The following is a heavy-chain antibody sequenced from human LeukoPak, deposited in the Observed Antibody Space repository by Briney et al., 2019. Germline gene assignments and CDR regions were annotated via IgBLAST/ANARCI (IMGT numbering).Heavy chain of an antibody. J-gene: IGHJ6*02. CDR2: ISSSSSSYI. V-gene: IGHV3-21*04. D-gene: IGHD1-1*01. CDR3: ASSGTPLESWYYGMDV. Sequence: GGSLRLSCAASGFTFSSYSMNWVRQAPGKGLEWVSSISSSSSSYIYYADSVKGRFTISRDNAKNSLYLQMNSLRAEDTAVYYCASSGTPLESWYYGMDVWGQGTLVTVSS. CDR1: GFTFSSYS.